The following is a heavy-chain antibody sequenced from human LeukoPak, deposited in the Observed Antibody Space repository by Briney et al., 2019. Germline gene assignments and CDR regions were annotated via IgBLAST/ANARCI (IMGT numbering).Heavy chain of an antibody. D-gene: IGHD2-21*01. CDR1: GFTFSDYY. CDR2: ISSSGSTI. CDR3: ARAAYRPDY. J-gene: IGHJ4*02. V-gene: IGHV3-11*01. Sequence: GGSLRLSCAASGFTFSDYYMSWIRQAPGKGLEWGSYISSSGSTIFYADSVKGRSTISRDNAKNSLYPQMNSLRAEDTAVYYCARAAYRPDYWGQGTLVTVSS.